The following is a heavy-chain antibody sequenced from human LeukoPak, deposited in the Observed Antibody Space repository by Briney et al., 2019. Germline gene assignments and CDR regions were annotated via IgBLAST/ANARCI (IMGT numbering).Heavy chain of an antibody. Sequence: SVKVSCKASGYTFTSYGISWVRQAPGQGLEWMGGIIPIFGTANYAQKFQGRVTITADESTSTAYMELSSLRSEDTAVYYCARGYDILTGYTSYYYGMDVWGQGTTVTVSS. D-gene: IGHD3-9*01. V-gene: IGHV1-69*13. CDR3: ARGYDILTGYTSYYYGMDV. J-gene: IGHJ6*02. CDR2: IIPIFGTA. CDR1: GYTFTSYG.